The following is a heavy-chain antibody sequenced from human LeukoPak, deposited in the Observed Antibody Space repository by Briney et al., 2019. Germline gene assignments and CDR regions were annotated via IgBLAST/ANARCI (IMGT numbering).Heavy chain of an antibody. D-gene: IGHD5-12*01. CDR2: IYYSGST. Sequence: NPSETLSLTCTVSGGSISSSSYYWGWIRQPPGKGLEWIGSIYYSGSTYYNPSLKSRVTISVDTSKNQFSLKLSSVTAADTAVYYCARHESGYDSTGFFDYWGQGTLVTVSS. V-gene: IGHV4-39*01. J-gene: IGHJ4*02. CDR3: ARHESGYDSTGFFDY. CDR1: GGSISSSSYY.